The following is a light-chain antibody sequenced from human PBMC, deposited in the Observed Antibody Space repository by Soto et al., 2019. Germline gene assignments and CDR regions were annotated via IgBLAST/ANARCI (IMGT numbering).Light chain of an antibody. V-gene: IGKV1-27*01. CDR2: LAS. CDR3: QKYDNAPLT. CDR1: QDISNY. Sequence: DIQMTQSPSSLSASVGDRITITCRASQDISNYLAWYQQKPGTVPKLLIHLASTLQSGVPSRFSGSRSGTDFTLTISSLQPQDVATYYCQKYDNAPLTFGRGTKVEIK. J-gene: IGKJ4*01.